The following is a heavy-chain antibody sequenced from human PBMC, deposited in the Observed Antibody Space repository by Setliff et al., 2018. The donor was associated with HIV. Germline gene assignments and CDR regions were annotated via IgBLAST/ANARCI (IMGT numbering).Heavy chain of an antibody. CDR3: AREIRNYDFWSGYWEDHYFDS. CDR1: GYTFTSYA. J-gene: IGHJ4*02. CDR2: INAGNGNT. V-gene: IGHV1-3*01. D-gene: IGHD3-3*01. Sequence: ASVKVSCKASGYTFTSYAMHWVRQDPGQRLEWMGWINAGNGNTKYSQKFQGRVTITRDTSASTAYMELSSLRSEDTAVYYCAREIRNYDFWSGYWEDHYFDSWGQGTLVTVS.